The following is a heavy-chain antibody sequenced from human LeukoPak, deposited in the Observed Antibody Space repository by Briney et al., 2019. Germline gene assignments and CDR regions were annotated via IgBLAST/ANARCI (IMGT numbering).Heavy chain of an antibody. Sequence: PPETLSLTCTVSGGSFSSYYWSWIRQPPGKGLEWTGYIYHSGSTKYNPSLKSRVTISVDTSKNQFSLKLSSVTAADTAVYYCARDPSGSYMYYFDYWGQGTLVTVSS. V-gene: IGHV4-59*01. J-gene: IGHJ4*02. CDR3: ARDPSGSYMYYFDY. CDR2: IYHSGST. D-gene: IGHD1-26*01. CDR1: GGSFSSYY.